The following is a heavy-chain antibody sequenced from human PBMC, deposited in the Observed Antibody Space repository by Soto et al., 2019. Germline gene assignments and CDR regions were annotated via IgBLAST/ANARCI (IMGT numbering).Heavy chain of an antibody. V-gene: IGHV6-1*01. CDR1: GDSVSSNRAT. Sequence: PSQTLSLTCASSGDSVSSNRATWNWFRQSPSRGLEWLGRTYYRSKWYHDYAVSLNGRGTINPDTSQNQFSLHLTSVTPEDTAVYYCGRLVGNSWIDYWGQGTLVTVSS. CDR2: TYYRSKWYH. CDR3: GRLVGNSWIDY. J-gene: IGHJ4*02. D-gene: IGHD6-13*01.